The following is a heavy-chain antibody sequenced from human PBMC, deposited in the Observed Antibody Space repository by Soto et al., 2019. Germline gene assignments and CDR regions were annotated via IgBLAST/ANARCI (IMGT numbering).Heavy chain of an antibody. V-gene: IGHV3-48*02. CDR3: ARDTPPLLRYFDWRYPSRPIYGMGV. CDR1: GFTFSSYS. Sequence: GGSLRLSCAASGFTFSSYSMNWVRQAPGKGLEWVSYISSSSSTIYYADSVKGRFTISRDNAKNSLYLQMNSLRDEDTAVYYCARDTPPLLRYFDWRYPSRPIYGMGVWGQGTTVTVSS. CDR2: ISSSSSTI. D-gene: IGHD3-9*01. J-gene: IGHJ6*02.